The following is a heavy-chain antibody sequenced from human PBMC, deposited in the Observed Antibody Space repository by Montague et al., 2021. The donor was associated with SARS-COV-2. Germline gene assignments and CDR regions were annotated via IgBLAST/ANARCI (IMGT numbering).Heavy chain of an antibody. J-gene: IGHJ4*02. Sequence: SETLSLTCAIYCGSLSANYRSWRGHPPTPGTASIRNLTHPGMTSYNPSLESRVTLSIDISKNQFSLNLKSMTAADTAVYYCARRDDYWGQGTLVTVSS. CDR2: LTHPGMT. CDR3: ARRDDY. V-gene: IGHV4-34*01. CDR1: CGSLSANY.